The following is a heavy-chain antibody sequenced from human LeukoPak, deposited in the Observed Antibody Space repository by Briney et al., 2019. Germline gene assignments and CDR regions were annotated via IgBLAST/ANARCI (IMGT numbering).Heavy chain of an antibody. CDR2: INPSGDTT. J-gene: IGHJ3*02. Sequence: GASVKVSCKASGFTFTTYFRHWLRQAPGQGLDWRGKINPSGDTTTYAQKFQGRITMTRDTSTSTVYMELSSLRSEDTAVYYCARDRNGDQRANAFDIWGQGTMVTVSS. D-gene: IGHD2-21*02. CDR3: ARDRNGDQRANAFDI. V-gene: IGHV1-46*01. CDR1: GFTFTTYF.